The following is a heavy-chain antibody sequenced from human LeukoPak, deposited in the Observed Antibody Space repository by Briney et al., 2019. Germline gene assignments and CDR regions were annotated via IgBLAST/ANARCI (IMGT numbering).Heavy chain of an antibody. CDR1: GSSISSYY. CDR3: ARVNNWNDGIDY. J-gene: IGHJ4*02. D-gene: IGHD1-20*01. Sequence: SETLSLTCTVSGSSISSYYWSWIRQPPGKGLEWIGYIYYSGSTNYNPSLKSRVTISVDTSKNQFSLKLSSVTAADTAVYYCARVNNWNDGIDYWGQGTLVTVSS. V-gene: IGHV4-59*01. CDR2: IYYSGST.